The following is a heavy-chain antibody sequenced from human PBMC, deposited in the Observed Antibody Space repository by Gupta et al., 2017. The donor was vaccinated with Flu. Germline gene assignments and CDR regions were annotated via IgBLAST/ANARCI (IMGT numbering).Heavy chain of an antibody. J-gene: IGHJ4*02. D-gene: IGHD1-26*01. CDR3: ARGHWDK. V-gene: IGHV3-48*03. Sequence: EVQLVESGGGLVQPGGSLRLSCVASGFIFSGQDMSWVRQAPGRGLEWISFISSRGDIYYGDTVRGRITISRDNTKNSLYLQMSGLRDEDTALYCCARGHWDKWGQGTQVTVSS. CDR2: ISSRGDI. CDR1: GFIFSGQD.